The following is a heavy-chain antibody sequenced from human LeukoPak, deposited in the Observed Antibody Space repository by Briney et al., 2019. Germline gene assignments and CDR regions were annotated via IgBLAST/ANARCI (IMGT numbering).Heavy chain of an antibody. Sequence: ASVKVSCKASGGTFSSYAISWVRQAPGQGLEWMGGIIPIFGTVNFAQKFQGRVTITADKSTSTAYMELSSLRSEDTAVYYCARSLFRFLEWSYRSYYYYYYMDVWGKGTTVTVSS. D-gene: IGHD3-3*01. CDR2: IIPIFGTV. V-gene: IGHV1-69*06. CDR3: ARSLFRFLEWSYRSYYYYYYMDV. J-gene: IGHJ6*03. CDR1: GGTFSSYA.